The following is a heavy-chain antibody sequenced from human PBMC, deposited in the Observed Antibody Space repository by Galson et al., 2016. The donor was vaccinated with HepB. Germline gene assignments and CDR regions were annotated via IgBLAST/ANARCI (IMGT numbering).Heavy chain of an antibody. CDR2: TCYRSEWYH. CDR1: GDSVSNDHSA. Sequence: CAISGDSVSNDHSAWHWIRQSASRGLEWLGRTCYRSEWYHDYAESVQGRIAIIPDTSTNQLSLQLNTVTPEDTALYYCASAKAAGTAFYLWGQGTMVTVSS. V-gene: IGHV6-1*01. CDR3: ASAKAAGTAFYL. D-gene: IGHD6-13*01. J-gene: IGHJ3*01.